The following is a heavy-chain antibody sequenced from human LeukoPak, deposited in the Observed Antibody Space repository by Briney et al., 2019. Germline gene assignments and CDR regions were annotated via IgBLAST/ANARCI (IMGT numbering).Heavy chain of an antibody. CDR2: ISAYNGNT. D-gene: IGHD6-19*01. V-gene: IGHV1-18*01. Sequence: ASVKVSCKASGYTFTSYGISWVRQAPGQGLEWMGWISAYNGNTNYAQKLQGRVTTTTDTSTSTAYMELRSLRSDDTAVYYCARDRLTAVAGTVDYWGQGTLVTVSS. CDR1: GYTFTSYG. CDR3: ARDRLTAVAGTVDY. J-gene: IGHJ4*02.